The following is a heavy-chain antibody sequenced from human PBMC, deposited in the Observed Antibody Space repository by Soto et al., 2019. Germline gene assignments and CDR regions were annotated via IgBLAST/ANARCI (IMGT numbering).Heavy chain of an antibody. CDR2: IWYDGSNK. Sequence: QVQLVESGGGVVQPGKSLRLSCAASGFSFSNYAMHWIRQAPGKGLEWVAVIWYDGSNKYYADSVKGRFTISKDNSQTTVYLQLKSHRAEDTAVYYCKRDPYGGSRYYFDSWGQGTLVTVSS. CDR1: GFSFSNYA. D-gene: IGHD1-26*01. CDR3: KRDPYGGSRYYFDS. V-gene: IGHV3-33*01. J-gene: IGHJ4*02.